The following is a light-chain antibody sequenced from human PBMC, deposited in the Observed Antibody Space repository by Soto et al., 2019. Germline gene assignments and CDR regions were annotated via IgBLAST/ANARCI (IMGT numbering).Light chain of an antibody. CDR2: RLS. J-gene: IGKJ1*01. V-gene: IGKV2-24*01. Sequence: IVLTQTPLSSPVTLGQPASISCRSSQSLVSRDGNPHLSWVQQRPGQPPRVIIYRLSDRLSGGPDRFSGSGAGTDFTLTISRVEAEDVGVYYCMQATQSPWTFGQGTKVEIK. CDR3: MQATQSPWT. CDR1: QSLVSRDGNPH.